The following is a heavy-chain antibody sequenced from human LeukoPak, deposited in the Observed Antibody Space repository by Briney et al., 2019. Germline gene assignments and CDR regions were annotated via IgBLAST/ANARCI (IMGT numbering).Heavy chain of an antibody. D-gene: IGHD3-10*01. Sequence: TSETLSLTCTVSGGSISSSSYYWGWIRQPPGKGLEWIGSIYYSGSTYYNPSLKSRVTISVETSKNQFSLKLSSVTAADTAVYYCANFWVGELFRIDYLGQGTLVTVSS. CDR3: ANFWVGELFRIDY. J-gene: IGHJ4*02. CDR1: GGSISSSSYY. CDR2: IYYSGST. V-gene: IGHV4-39*01.